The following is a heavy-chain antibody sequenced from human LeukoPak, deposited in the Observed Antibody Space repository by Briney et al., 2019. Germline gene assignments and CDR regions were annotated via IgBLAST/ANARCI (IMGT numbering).Heavy chain of an antibody. D-gene: IGHD3-10*01. CDR1: GGSVSSYY. J-gene: IGHJ4*02. Sequence: SETLSLTCTVSGGSVSSYYWSWIRQPAGKGLEWIGRVYTNGSTNYNPSLKSRVTMSVDTSKNQFSLKLSSVTAADTAMYYCASDSRGYYGSGSYLDYWGQGTLVTVSS. CDR3: ASDSRGYYGSGSYLDY. V-gene: IGHV4-4*07. CDR2: VYTNGST.